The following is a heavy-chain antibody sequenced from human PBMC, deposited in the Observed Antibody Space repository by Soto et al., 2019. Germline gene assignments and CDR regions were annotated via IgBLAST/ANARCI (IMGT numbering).Heavy chain of an antibody. CDR1: GAYIISADYF. D-gene: IGHD3-9*01. V-gene: IGHV4-30-4*01. J-gene: IGHJ5*02. Sequence: PSETLSLTCTVSGAYIISADYFWSWIRQPPGQGLEWIGYIYYSGNIFYNPSLESRVTISVDTSKNQFSLKLTSVTAADTAVYYCARQRTVYFARPGDWLDPWGQGTLVTVSS. CDR3: ARQRTVYFARPGDWLDP. CDR2: IYYSGNI.